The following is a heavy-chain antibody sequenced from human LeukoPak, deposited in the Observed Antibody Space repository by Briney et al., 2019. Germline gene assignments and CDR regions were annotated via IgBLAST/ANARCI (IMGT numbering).Heavy chain of an antibody. CDR3: ARVVVVVAASWFDY. CDR2: IYYSGNT. V-gene: IGHV4-59*01. D-gene: IGHD2-15*01. CDR1: GGSISSYY. J-gene: IGHJ4*02. Sequence: SETPSLTCTVSGGSISSYYWSWIRQPPGKGLEWIGYIYYSGNTNYNPSLKSRVTISVDTSKNQFSLKLSSVTAADTAVYYCARVVVVVAASWFDYWGQGTLVTVSS.